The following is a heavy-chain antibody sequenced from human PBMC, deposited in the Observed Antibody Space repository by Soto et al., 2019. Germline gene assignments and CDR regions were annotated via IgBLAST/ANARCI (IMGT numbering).Heavy chain of an antibody. D-gene: IGHD5-12*01. CDR3: AKDVDIVATIPPDYFDH. J-gene: IGHJ4*02. CDR2: IWYSGSIK. CDR1: GFTFSSYG. Sequence: VGSLRLSCAASGFTFSSYGMHWVRQAPGKGLEWVAVIWYSGSIKYYADSVKGRFTISRDNSKNTLYLQMNSLRAEDTAVYYCAKDVDIVATIPPDYFDHWGQGTPVTVSS. V-gene: IGHV3-33*06.